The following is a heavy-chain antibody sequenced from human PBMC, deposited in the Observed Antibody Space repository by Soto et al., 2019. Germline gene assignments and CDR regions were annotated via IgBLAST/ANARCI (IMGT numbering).Heavy chain of an antibody. J-gene: IGHJ6*02. CDR2: IHSGGSRI. CDR1: GVTCSTYH. Sequence: GGALRLSCAASGVTCSTYHMNWVRQAPGKGLEWVSYIHSGGSRIYYADSVKGRFTISRDNAKNSLYLQMNSLRAEDTAVYYCARDGSTVTTNYHYAMDVWGQGTTVTV. D-gene: IGHD4-17*01. CDR3: ARDGSTVTTNYHYAMDV. V-gene: IGHV3-48*03.